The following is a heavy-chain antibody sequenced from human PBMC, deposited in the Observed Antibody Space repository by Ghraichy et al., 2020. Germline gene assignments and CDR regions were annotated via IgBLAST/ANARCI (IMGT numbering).Heavy chain of an antibody. CDR2: INSDNSII. CDR3: VKHAGYANCWSAEYFQH. J-gene: IGHJ1*01. D-gene: IGHD2-21*01. Sequence: LSLTCAGSGFSFSSYWLHWVRQVLGKGLAWVARINSDNSIITYADSVRGRFTISRDNGKGTLYLQMNDLRAEDTADYYCVKHAGYANCWSAEYFQHLGQGALVSVSS. CDR1: GFSFSSYW. V-gene: IGHV3-74*03.